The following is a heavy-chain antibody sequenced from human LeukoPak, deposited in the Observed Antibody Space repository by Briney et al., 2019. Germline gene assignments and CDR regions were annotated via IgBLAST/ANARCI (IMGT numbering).Heavy chain of an antibody. CDR1: GGSMSNNY. V-gene: IGHV4-59*08. CDR3: ARLQSANHDNGYYTGGFYYMDV. J-gene: IGHJ6*03. Sequence: SETLSLTCSVSGGSMSNNYWGWIRQPPGRGLEWIGYIPYTGSTSYTPSLKSRVSIFLETPRNQFSLEVSSVIAADTAVYYCARLQSANHDNGYYTGGFYYMDVWGKGTTVTVSS. D-gene: IGHD4-17*01. CDR2: IPYTGST.